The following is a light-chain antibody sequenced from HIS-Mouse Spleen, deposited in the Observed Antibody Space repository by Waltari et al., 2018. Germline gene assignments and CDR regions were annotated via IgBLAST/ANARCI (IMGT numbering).Light chain of an antibody. J-gene: IGLJ3*02. CDR2: EGS. Sequence: QSALTQPASVSGSPGQSITISCPGTSSAVGRYNLVPWYQQHPGKAPKLMIYEGSKRPSGVSNRFSGSKSGNTASLTISGLQAEDEADYYCCSYAGSSTFGVFGGGTKLTVL. V-gene: IGLV2-23*03. CDR1: SSAVGRYNL. CDR3: CSYAGSSTFGV.